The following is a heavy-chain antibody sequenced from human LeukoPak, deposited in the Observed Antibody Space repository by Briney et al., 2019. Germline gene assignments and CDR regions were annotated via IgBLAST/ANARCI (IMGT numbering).Heavy chain of an antibody. CDR3: AREAVYATYEHDAY. D-gene: IGHD5/OR15-5a*01. CDR1: GGTFSSYA. V-gene: IGHV1-69*13. CDR2: IIPIFGTA. J-gene: IGHJ4*02. Sequence: ASVKVSCKASGGTFSSYAISWVRQAPGQGLEWMGGIIPIFGTANYAQKFQGRVTITADESTSTAYMELSSLRSEDTAVYYCAREAVYATYEHDAYWIQGTVVTVIS.